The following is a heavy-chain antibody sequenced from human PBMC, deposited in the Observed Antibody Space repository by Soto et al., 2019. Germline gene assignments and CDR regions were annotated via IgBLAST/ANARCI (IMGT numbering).Heavy chain of an antibody. Sequence: ESLKVSCRGSGDSCACYWITLVRQKPGKGLEWMGRIDPSDSQTYYSPSFRGHVTISVTKSITTVFLQWSSLRASDTAMYYCARQIYDSDTGPNFQYYFDSWGQGTPVTVSS. CDR2: IDPSDSQT. CDR1: GDSCACYW. V-gene: IGHV5-10-1*01. CDR3: ARQIYDSDTGPNFQYYFDS. J-gene: IGHJ4*02. D-gene: IGHD3-22*01.